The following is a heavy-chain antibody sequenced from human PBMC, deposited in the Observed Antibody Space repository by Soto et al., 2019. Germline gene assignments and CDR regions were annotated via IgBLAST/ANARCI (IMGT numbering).Heavy chain of an antibody. D-gene: IGHD3-22*01. CDR2: ISSSSSYI. Sequence: GGSLRLSCAASGFTFSSYSMNWVRQAPGKGLEWVSSISSSSSYIYYADSVKGRFTISRDNAKNSLYLQMNSLRAEDTAVYYCARDRQDYYDSSGLNDYWGQGTLVTVS. J-gene: IGHJ4*02. V-gene: IGHV3-21*01. CDR3: ARDRQDYYDSSGLNDY. CDR1: GFTFSSYS.